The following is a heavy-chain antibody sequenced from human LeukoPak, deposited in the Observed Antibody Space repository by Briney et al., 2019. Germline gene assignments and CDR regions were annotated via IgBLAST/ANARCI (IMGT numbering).Heavy chain of an antibody. CDR2: INPNSGGT. CDR3: ARGYSSSRRYYYYYMDV. J-gene: IGHJ6*03. V-gene: IGHV1-2*02. D-gene: IGHD6-13*01. Sequence: ASVKVSCKASGYTFTGYYMHWVRQAPGQGLEWMGWINPNSGGTNYAQKFQGRVTMTRDTSISTAYMELSRLRSDDTAVYYCARGYSSSRRYYYYYMDVWGKGTTVTVSS. CDR1: GYTFTGYY.